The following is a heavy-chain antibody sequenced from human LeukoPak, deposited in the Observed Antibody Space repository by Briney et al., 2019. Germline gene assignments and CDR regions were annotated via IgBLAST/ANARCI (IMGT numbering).Heavy chain of an antibody. Sequence: GASLKISCKASGISFTNYWSGQVRQMPGKGLQRLGIIYPGDSDTRYSPSFQGQVTISADKSSSTAYLQWRSLKASDTAMYYCAGHSFDTVDAFDVWGQGTIVSVSA. J-gene: IGHJ3*01. CDR3: AGHSFDTVDAFDV. V-gene: IGHV5-51*01. CDR1: GISFTNYW. D-gene: IGHD2-2*02. CDR2: IYPGDSDT.